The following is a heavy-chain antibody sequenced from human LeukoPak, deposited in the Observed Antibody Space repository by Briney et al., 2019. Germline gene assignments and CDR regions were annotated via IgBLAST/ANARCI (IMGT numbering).Heavy chain of an antibody. Sequence: SVKVSCKASGGTFSSYAISWVRQAPGQGLEWMGGIIPIFGTASYAQKFQGRVTITADKSTSTAYMELSSLRSEDTAVYYCARDSSSGWYEGLDYWGQGTLVTVSS. V-gene: IGHV1-69*06. CDR1: GGTFSSYA. CDR2: IIPIFGTA. J-gene: IGHJ4*02. CDR3: ARDSSSGWYEGLDY. D-gene: IGHD6-19*01.